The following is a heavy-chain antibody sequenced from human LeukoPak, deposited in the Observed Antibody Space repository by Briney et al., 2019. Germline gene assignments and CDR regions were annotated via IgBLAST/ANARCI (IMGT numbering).Heavy chain of an antibody. CDR2: IYYSGST. CDR3: ARIMMVKAGLGSYSNYFDY. J-gene: IGHJ4*02. Sequence: PSETLSLTCTVSGGSISSYYWSWIRQPPGKGLEWIGYIYYSGSTNYNPSLKSRVIISVDTSKNQFSLKLSSVTAADTAVYYCARIMMVKAGLGSYSNYFDYWGQGTLVTVSS. V-gene: IGHV4-59*01. CDR1: GGSISSYY. D-gene: IGHD3-10*01.